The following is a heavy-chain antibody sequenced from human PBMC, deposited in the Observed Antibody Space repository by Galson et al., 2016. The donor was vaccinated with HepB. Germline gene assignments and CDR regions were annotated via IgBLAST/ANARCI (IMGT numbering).Heavy chain of an antibody. CDR3: ARDPHSLDY. J-gene: IGHJ4*02. V-gene: IGHV3-48*02. CDR2: IRSDGGPT. D-gene: IGHD2-15*01. Sequence: SLRLSCAASGFSISSYSMNWVRQAPGKGLEWVSYIRSDGGPTHYADSVKGRFTISRDSAKNSLFLQMNSLRDEDTAVYYCARDPHSLDYWDQGTLVTVSS. CDR1: GFSISSYS.